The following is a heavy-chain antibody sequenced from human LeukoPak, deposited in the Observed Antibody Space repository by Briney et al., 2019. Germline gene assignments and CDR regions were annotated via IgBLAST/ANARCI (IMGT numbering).Heavy chain of an antibody. CDR2: ISYDGSNK. V-gene: IGHV3-30*04. Sequence: GGSLRLSCAASGFTFSSYAMHWVRQAPGKGLEWVAVISYDGSNKYYADSVKGRSTISRDNSKNTLYLQMNSLRAEDTAVYYCASGTRQCFDPWGQGTLVTVSS. J-gene: IGHJ5*02. CDR3: ASGTRQCFDP. D-gene: IGHD6-13*01. CDR1: GFTFSSYA.